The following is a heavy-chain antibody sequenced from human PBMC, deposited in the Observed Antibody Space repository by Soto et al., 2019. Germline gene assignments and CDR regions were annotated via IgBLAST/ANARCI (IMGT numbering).Heavy chain of an antibody. J-gene: IGHJ6*02. CDR2: IYHSGST. V-gene: IGHV4-38-2*02. CDR1: GYSISSGYY. D-gene: IGHD3-3*01. CDR3: ARDWYYDFWSGYNPGYYGMDV. Sequence: SETRSLTCAVSGYSISSGYYWGWIRRPPGKGLEWIGSIYHSGSTYYNPSLKSRVTISVDTSKNQFSLKLSSVTAADTAVYYCARDWYYDFWSGYNPGYYGMDVWGQGTPVTVS.